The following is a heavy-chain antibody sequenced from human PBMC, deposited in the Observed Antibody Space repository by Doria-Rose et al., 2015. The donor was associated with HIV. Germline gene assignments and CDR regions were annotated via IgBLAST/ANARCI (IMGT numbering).Heavy chain of an antibody. CDR1: GGSISSSNW. Sequence: QVQLQESGPGLVKPSGTLSLTCAVSGGSISSSNWWSWVRQPPGKGLEWIGQIYHSGSTNYNPSLKSRVTISADKSKNQFSLKLTSVTAADTAVYYCARDLGIQLWLGYWGQGTLVTVSS. V-gene: IGHV4-4*02. D-gene: IGHD5-18*01. J-gene: IGHJ4*02. CDR3: ARDLGIQLWLGY. CDR2: IYHSGST.